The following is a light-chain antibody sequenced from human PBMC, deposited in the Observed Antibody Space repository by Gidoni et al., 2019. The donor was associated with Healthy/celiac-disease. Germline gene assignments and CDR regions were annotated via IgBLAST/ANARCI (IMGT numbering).Light chain of an antibody. CDR1: QSLLHSNGYNY. CDR2: LGS. Sequence: DIVMPQSPLSLPVTPGEPASISCRSSQSLLHSNGYNYLDWYLQKPGQSPQLLIYLGSNRASGVPDRFSGSGSGTDFTLKISRVEVEDVGVYYCMQALQTPKTFGQGTKVEIK. CDR3: MQALQTPKT. V-gene: IGKV2-28*01. J-gene: IGKJ1*01.